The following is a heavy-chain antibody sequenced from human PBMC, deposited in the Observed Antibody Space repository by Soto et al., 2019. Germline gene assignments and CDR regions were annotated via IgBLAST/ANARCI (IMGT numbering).Heavy chain of an antibody. Sequence: GSLRLSCAASGFTLSSHSMNWVRQAPGKGLEWVSYISPSSSTIYYADSVKGRFTISRDNAKNSLYLQMNSLRAEDTAVYYCAREQYYYDSSGYSYWGQGTLVTVSS. CDR1: GFTLSSHS. D-gene: IGHD3-22*01. J-gene: IGHJ4*02. CDR2: ISPSSSTI. V-gene: IGHV3-48*01. CDR3: AREQYYYDSSGYSY.